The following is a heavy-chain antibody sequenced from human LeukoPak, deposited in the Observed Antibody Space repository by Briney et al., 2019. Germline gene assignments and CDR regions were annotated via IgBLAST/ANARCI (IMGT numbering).Heavy chain of an antibody. CDR3: ARLPGVGAGY. J-gene: IGHJ4*02. D-gene: IGHD2-15*01. V-gene: IGHV4-34*01. CDR1: GGSFSGYY. Sequence: SETLSLTCAVYGGSFSGYYWSWIRQPPGKGLEWIGEINHSGSTNYNPSLKSRVTISVDTSKSQFSLKMSSVTAADTAVYYCARLPGVGAGYWGQGTLVTVSS. CDR2: INHSGST.